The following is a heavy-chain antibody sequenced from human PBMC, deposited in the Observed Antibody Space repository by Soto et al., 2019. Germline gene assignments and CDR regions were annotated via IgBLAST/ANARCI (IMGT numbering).Heavy chain of an antibody. J-gene: IGHJ6*02. V-gene: IGHV3-30*18. CDR1: GFTFSSYA. CDR3: AKGPAIVLVPAAMNYYYGMDV. D-gene: IGHD2-2*01. CDR2: ISYDESNK. Sequence: QVQLVESGGGVVQPGRSLRLSFAAPGFTFSSYAMHGVRQAPGKGLEWVAVISYDESNKYYADSVKGRFTISRDNSKNTLYLQMNSLRAEDTAVYYCAKGPAIVLVPAAMNYYYGMDVWGQGTTVTVSS.